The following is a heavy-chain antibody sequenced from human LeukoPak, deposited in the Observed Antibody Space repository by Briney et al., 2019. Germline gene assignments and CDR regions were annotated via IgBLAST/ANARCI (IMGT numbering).Heavy chain of an antibody. D-gene: IGHD3-10*01. CDR1: GYSISSGYY. CDR3: ARGPSFYYGSGSYYSPYFDN. J-gene: IGHJ4*02. V-gene: IGHV4-38-2*02. CDR2: INHSGSS. Sequence: SSETLSLTCTVSGYSISSGYYWSWIRQPPGKGLEWIGEINHSGSSNYTPSLKSRVTILLDTSRNQFSLELSSVTAADTAVYYCARGPSFYYGSGSYYSPYFDNWGQGTLVTVSS.